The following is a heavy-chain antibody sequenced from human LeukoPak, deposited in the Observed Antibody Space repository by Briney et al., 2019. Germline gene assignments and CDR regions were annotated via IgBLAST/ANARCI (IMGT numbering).Heavy chain of an antibody. V-gene: IGHV3-23*01. CDR1: GYTFSSYA. CDR3: ANLDIVVVPARGV. D-gene: IGHD2-2*01. J-gene: IGHJ6*04. Sequence: SCKASGYTFSSYAMSWVRQAPEKGLEWVSTFSGNSDNTNYADSVKGRFTISRDNSKNTLYLQMNSLRAEDTAVYYCANLDIVVVPARGVWGTGTTVTVSS. CDR2: FSGNSDNT.